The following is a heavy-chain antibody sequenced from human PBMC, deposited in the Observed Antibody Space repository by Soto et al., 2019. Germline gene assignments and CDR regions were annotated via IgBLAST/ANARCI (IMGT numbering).Heavy chain of an antibody. CDR3: ARSRYYDSSGYRALDAFDI. Sequence: SETLSLTCDVDGGSFSGYSWTWIRQTPGKGLQWIGQINHSGSANYNPSLKSRVTISVDTSRNQFSLKLSSVTAADTAVYYCARSRYYDSSGYRALDAFDIWGQGTMGTVSS. J-gene: IGHJ3*02. CDR2: INHSGSA. D-gene: IGHD3-22*01. V-gene: IGHV4-34*01. CDR1: GGSFSGYS.